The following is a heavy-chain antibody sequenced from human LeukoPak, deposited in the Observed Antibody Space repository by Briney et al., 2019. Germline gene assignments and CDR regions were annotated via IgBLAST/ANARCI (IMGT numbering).Heavy chain of an antibody. V-gene: IGHV3-23*01. CDR3: AKGLEAYGSGSYYFDY. Sequence: GGSLRLSCAASGFTFSSYAMSWVRQAPGKGLEWVSAISGSGGSTYYADSVKGRFTISRDNSKNTLYLQMNSLRAEDTAVYYCAKGLEAYGSGSYYFDYWGQGTLVTVSS. J-gene: IGHJ4*02. CDR2: ISGSGGST. D-gene: IGHD3-10*01. CDR1: GFTFSSYA.